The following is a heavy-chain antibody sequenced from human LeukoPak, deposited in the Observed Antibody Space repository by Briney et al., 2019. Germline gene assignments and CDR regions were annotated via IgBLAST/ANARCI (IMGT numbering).Heavy chain of an antibody. D-gene: IGHD3-9*01. J-gene: IGHJ4*02. CDR2: VTGSGGST. CDR1: GFTFSSYA. Sequence: GGSLRLSCAASGFTFSSYAMTWVRQAPGKGLEWVSTVTGSGGSTYYADSVKGRFTISRDNSENTVSLQMNSLRAEDTAEYYCAKRSSNLRYFEFWGQAILVTVSS. V-gene: IGHV3-23*01. CDR3: AKRSSNLRYFEF.